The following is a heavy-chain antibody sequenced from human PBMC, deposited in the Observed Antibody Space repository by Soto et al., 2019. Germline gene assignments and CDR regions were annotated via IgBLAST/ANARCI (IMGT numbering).Heavy chain of an antibody. CDR1: GFTFSSYA. CDR2: ISGSGGST. CDR3: AKDQWLVPLYGMDV. V-gene: IGHV3-23*01. D-gene: IGHD6-19*01. J-gene: IGHJ6*02. Sequence: EVQLLESGGGLVQPGGSLRLSCAASGFTFSSYAMSWVRQAPGKGLEWVSAISGSGGSTYYADSVKGRFTISRDNSKNTLSLQMNSLRAEDTAVYYCAKDQWLVPLYGMDVWGQGTTVTVSS.